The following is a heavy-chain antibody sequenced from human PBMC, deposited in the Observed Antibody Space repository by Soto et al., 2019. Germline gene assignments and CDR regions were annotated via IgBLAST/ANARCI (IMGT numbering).Heavy chain of an antibody. CDR3: AQGIAARRAYDYYYMDV. CDR2: IFSNDEK. V-gene: IGHV2-26*01. Sequence: QVTLKESGPVLVKPTETLTLTCTVSGFSLSNATMGVSWIRQPPGQALEWLAHIFSNDEKSYSTSLKSRLTISKDTSKSQVVLTMTNMDPVDTATYYCAQGIAARRAYDYYYMDVWGKGTTVTVSS. D-gene: IGHD6-6*01. J-gene: IGHJ6*03. CDR1: GFSLSNATMG.